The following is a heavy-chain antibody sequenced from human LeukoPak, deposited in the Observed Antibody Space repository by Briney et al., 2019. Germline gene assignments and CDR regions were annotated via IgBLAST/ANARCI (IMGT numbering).Heavy chain of an antibody. V-gene: IGHV1-18*01. CDR3: ARVGYSYATTYYFDY. Sequence: ASVKVSCKASGYTFTSYGISWVRQAPGQGLEWMGWISAYNGNTNYAQKLQGRVTMTTDTSTSTAYMELRSLRSDDTAVYYCARVGYSYATTYYFDYWGQGTPVTVSS. J-gene: IGHJ4*02. CDR2: ISAYNGNT. D-gene: IGHD5-18*01. CDR1: GYTFTSYG.